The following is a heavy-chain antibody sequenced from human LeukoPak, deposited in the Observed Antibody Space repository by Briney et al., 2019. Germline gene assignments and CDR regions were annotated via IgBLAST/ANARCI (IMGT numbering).Heavy chain of an antibody. V-gene: IGHV3-23*01. CDR1: GFTFSSYA. J-gene: IGHJ6*02. CDR2: ISGTGGNT. Sequence: GGSLRLSCAASGFTFSSYAMSWVRQAPGKGLEWVSGISGTGGNTYYTDSVKGRFTISRDNSKNTLYLQMNSLRAEDTAVFYCAKDREYRGSYRPGPTRYYYGMDVWGQGTTVTVS. CDR3: AKDREYRGSYRPGPTRYYYGMDV. D-gene: IGHD1-26*01.